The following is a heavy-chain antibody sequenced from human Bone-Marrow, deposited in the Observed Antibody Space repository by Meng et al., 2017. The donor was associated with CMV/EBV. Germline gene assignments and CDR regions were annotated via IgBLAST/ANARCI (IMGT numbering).Heavy chain of an antibody. J-gene: IGHJ4*02. CDR3: ARRGPYYNSSPYYFDY. CDR1: SISSYSHY. CDR2: IYYSGST. Sequence: SISSYSHYWGWIRQSPGMGLEWIGNIYYSGSTYYNPSLKSRVTISVDSSKRQFSLKLTSVTAGDTAVYYCARRGPYYNSSPYYFDYWGRGTLVTVSS. V-gene: IGHV4-39*01. D-gene: IGHD3-22*01.